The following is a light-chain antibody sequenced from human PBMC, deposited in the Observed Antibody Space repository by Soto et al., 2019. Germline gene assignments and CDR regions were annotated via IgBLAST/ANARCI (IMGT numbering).Light chain of an antibody. V-gene: IGKV1-33*01. CDR2: DAS. Sequence: IPITQSPSSLSASVGDRVTITCQASEVINNYLNWYPQNPGKAPTLLIYDASDLETGVPSRFSGSVSGADFTDTTSNLKREHVENYFCQHYHPHNTELTFGQGTRLEIK. CDR3: QHYHPHNTELT. J-gene: IGKJ5*01. CDR1: EVINNY.